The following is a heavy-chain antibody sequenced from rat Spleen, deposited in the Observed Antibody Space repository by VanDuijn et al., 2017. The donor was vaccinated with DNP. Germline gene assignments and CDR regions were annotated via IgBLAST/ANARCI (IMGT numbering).Heavy chain of an antibody. V-gene: IGHV5-46*01. D-gene: IGHD1-11*01. CDR3: ARHGRRVFDY. CDR1: GFIFSSFP. CDR2: ISYDGSST. Sequence: EVQLVESGGGLVQPGGSMKLSCVGSGFIFSSFPMVWVRQAPTKGLEWVATISYDGSSTYYRDSVKGRFTISRDNAKSTLYLQMNSLRSEDMATYYCARHGRRVFDYWGQGVMVTVSS. J-gene: IGHJ2*01.